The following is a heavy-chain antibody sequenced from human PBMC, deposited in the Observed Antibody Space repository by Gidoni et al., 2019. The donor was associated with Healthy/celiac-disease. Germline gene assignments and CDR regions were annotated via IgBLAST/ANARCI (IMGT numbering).Heavy chain of an antibody. Sequence: QVQLVESGGGVVQPGRALRLSCAASGFTFSSYAMHWVRQAPGKGLECVAVISYDGSNKYYADSVKGRFTISRDNSKNTLYLQMNSLGAEDTAVYYCARGLGSGPLDYWGQGTLVTVSS. CDR2: ISYDGSNK. CDR3: ARGLGSGPLDY. CDR1: GFTFSSYA. V-gene: IGHV3-30*04. D-gene: IGHD2-15*01. J-gene: IGHJ4*02.